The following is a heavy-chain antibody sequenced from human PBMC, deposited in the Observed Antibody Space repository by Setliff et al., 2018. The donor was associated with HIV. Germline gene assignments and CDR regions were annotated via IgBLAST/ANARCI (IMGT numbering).Heavy chain of an antibody. V-gene: IGHV4-34*01. CDR3: ARQPLYNDYDWRSYYFDY. CDR1: GGSLSGYY. Sequence: ASETLSLTCAVYGGSLSGYYWSWIRQPPGKGLEWIGEINHSGSTNYNPSLKSRVTISVDTSKNQFSLKLRSVTAADTAVYYCARQPLYNDYDWRSYYFDYWGQGSLVTVSS. D-gene: IGHD5-12*01. J-gene: IGHJ4*02. CDR2: INHSGST.